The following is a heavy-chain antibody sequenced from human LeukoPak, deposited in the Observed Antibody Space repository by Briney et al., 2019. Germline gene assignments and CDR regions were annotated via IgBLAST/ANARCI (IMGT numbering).Heavy chain of an antibody. CDR3: ARGYEMFGELVFEY. CDR1: GYTFTGYY. D-gene: IGHD3-10*02. CDR2: ISANSGGT. J-gene: IGHJ4*02. V-gene: IGHV1-2*02. Sequence: ASVKVSCKTSGYTFTGYYMHWVRQAPGQGLEWMGWISANSGGTNYAQKFQGRVTMTRDTSIRTAYMELSRLTPDDTAVYYCARGYEMFGELVFEYWGQGTLVTVSS.